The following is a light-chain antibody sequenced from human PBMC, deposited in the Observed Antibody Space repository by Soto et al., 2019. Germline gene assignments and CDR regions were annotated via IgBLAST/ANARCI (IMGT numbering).Light chain of an antibody. CDR1: GSDIGAYHY. V-gene: IGLV2-14*01. CDR2: EVT. CDR3: NSFTTSSTLL. J-gene: IGLJ2*01. Sequence: QSALTQPASVSGFPGQSITISCTGTGSDIGAYHYVSWYQHHPGKAPKLLIHEVTNRPSGVSRRFSGSKSGNTASLTISGLRAEDEADYYCNSFTTSSTLLFGGGTKLTVL.